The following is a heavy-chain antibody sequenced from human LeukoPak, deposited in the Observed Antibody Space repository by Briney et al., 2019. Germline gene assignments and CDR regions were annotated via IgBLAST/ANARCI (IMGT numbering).Heavy chain of an antibody. CDR2: IYHSGST. Sequence: PSETLSLTCAVSGYSISSGYYWGWIRPPPGKGPEWIGSIYHSGSTYYNPSLKSRVTISVDTSKNQFSLKLSSVTAADTAVYYCARLLTGDAFDIWVQGTMVTVSS. D-gene: IGHD7-27*01. J-gene: IGHJ3*02. V-gene: IGHV4-38-2*01. CDR3: ARLLTGDAFDI. CDR1: GYSISSGYY.